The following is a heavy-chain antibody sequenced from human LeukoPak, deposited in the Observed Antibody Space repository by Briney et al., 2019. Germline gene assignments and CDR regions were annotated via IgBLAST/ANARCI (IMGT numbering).Heavy chain of an antibody. D-gene: IGHD3-22*01. CDR2: IYYSGST. J-gene: IGHJ4*02. CDR1: GGSVSSGSYY. Sequence: SETLSLTCTVSGGSVSSGSYYWSWIRQPPGKGLEWIGYIYYSGSTNYNPSLKSRVTISVDTSKNQFSLKLSSVTAADTAVYYCARDVRGSMIVVVPWYYFDYWGQGTLVTVSS. CDR3: ARDVRGSMIVVVPWYYFDY. V-gene: IGHV4-61*01.